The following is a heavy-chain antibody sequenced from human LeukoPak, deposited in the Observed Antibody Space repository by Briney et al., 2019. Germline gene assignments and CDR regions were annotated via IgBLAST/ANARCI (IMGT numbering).Heavy chain of an antibody. J-gene: IGHJ4*02. CDR1: GGSISNYY. D-gene: IGHD6-6*01. CDR2: VHYSGST. CDR3: AREYSSSSVPNDYFDY. Sequence: SETLSLTCNVSGGSISNYYWTWVRQPPGKGLEWIGYVHYSGSTNYNPSLKSRVTISVDTSKNQFSLKLSSVTAADTAVHYCAREYSSSSVPNDYFDYWGQGTLVTVSS. V-gene: IGHV4-59*08.